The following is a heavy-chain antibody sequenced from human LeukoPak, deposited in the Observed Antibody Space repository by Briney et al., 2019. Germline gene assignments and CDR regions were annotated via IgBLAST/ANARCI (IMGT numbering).Heavy chain of an antibody. Sequence: QPGASLRLSPAASGFTFTSYAMSWVRPAPGKGLEWVSGISCSGGSKYYADSLKGGFTISRDNSKNTLFLQMNSLRAEDTALYYCAKGCGSVGSVYYFDYWGQGTLVTVSS. V-gene: IGHV3-23*01. J-gene: IGHJ4*02. D-gene: IGHD6-25*01. CDR1: GFTFTSYA. CDR3: AKGCGSVGSVYYFDY. CDR2: ISCSGGSK.